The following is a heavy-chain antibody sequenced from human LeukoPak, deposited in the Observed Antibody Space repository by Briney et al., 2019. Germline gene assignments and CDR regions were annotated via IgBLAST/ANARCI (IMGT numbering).Heavy chain of an antibody. CDR2: VYSDGAT. V-gene: IGHV3-66*02. Sequence: PGGSLRLSCAASGFTVSSYAMSWVRQAPGKGPEWVSLVYSDGATRYADSVQGRFTISRDKSKNTLYLQMNNLRVEDTAVYHCVRDRAEGRAWVEFDPWGQGILVTVSS. CDR3: VRDRAEGRAWVEFDP. J-gene: IGHJ5*02. CDR1: GFTVSSYA.